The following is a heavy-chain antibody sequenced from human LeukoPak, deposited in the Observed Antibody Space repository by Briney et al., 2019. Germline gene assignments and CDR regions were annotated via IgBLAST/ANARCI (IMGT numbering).Heavy chain of an antibody. CDR3: AVSFYYYYMDV. V-gene: IGHV3-23*01. CDR1: GFTFSSYA. D-gene: IGHD1-7*01. J-gene: IGHJ6*03. Sequence: GGSLRLSCAASGFTFSSYAMSWVRQAPGKGVEWVSAVSGSAGSTYYADSVKGRFTISRDNSKNTLYLQMNSLRAEDTAVYYCAVSFYYYYMDVWGKGTTVTVSS. CDR2: VSGSAGST.